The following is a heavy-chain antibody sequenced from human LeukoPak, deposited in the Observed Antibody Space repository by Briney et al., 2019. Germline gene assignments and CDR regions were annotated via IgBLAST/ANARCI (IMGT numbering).Heavy chain of an antibody. V-gene: IGHV3-23*01. Sequence: PGGSLRLSCAASGFTFSSYAMSWVRQAPGKGLEWVSAISGSGGSTYYADSVKGRFNISRDNSKNTLYLQMNSLRAEDTAVYYCAKDLTPYYGSGRLKAIFDYWGQGTLVTVSS. CDR1: GFTFSSYA. D-gene: IGHD3-10*01. CDR3: AKDLTPYYGSGRLKAIFDY. J-gene: IGHJ4*02. CDR2: ISGSGGST.